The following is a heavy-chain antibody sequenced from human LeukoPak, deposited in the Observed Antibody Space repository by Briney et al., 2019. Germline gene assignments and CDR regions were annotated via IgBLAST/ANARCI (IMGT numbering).Heavy chain of an antibody. CDR1: GSCFTTFW. D-gene: IGHD1-1*01. J-gene: IGHJ3*02. CDR2: IHPGDSHT. CDR3: ARHTTDAFDI. V-gene: IGHV5-51*01. Sequence: GAALEISSKSSGSCFTTFWIGWGRPMSGKGVEWMGVIHPGDSHTTYSPSFQGQVTISVDKSISTAYLQWSSLKASDTAIYYCARHTTDAFDIWGQGTMVTVSS.